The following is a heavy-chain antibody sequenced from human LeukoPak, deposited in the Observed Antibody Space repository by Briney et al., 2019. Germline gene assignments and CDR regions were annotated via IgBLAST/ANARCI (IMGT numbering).Heavy chain of an antibody. Sequence: GGSLKLSCSAAGFTFSYYTMHWVRQAPGKGLEYVSSIGGSGHSTYYADSLKGRFTISRDNSKNALYLQMSSLRSEDTALYYCVKDLSGRYAFDYWGQGTLVTVSS. J-gene: IGHJ4*02. D-gene: IGHD1-26*01. V-gene: IGHV3-64D*08. CDR3: VKDLSGRYAFDY. CDR2: IGGSGHST. CDR1: GFTFSYYT.